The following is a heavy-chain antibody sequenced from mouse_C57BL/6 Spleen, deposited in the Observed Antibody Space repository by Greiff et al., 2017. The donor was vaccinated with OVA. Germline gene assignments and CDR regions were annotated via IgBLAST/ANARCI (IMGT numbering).Heavy chain of an antibody. CDR3: AYDVYYAMDY. V-gene: IGHV5-17*01. J-gene: IGHJ4*01. CDR1: GFTFSDYG. CDR2: ISSGSSTI. D-gene: IGHD2-12*01. Sequence: EVQLVESGGGLVKPGGSLKLSCAASGFTFSDYGMHWVRQAPEKGLEWVAYISSGSSTIYYADTVKGRFTISRDNAKNTLFLQMTSLRSEDTAMYYCAYDVYYAMDYWGQGTSVTVSS.